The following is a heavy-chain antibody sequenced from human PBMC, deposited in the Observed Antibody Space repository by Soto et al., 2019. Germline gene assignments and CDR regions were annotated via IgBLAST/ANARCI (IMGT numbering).Heavy chain of an antibody. V-gene: IGHV1-18*04. Sequence: QVQLVQSGAEVKKPGASVKVSCKASGYTFTSYGISWVRQAPGQGLEWMGWISAYNGNTNYAQKLKGRVTMTTDTSTSTADVELRSLSSDDTAVYYCARTQPIAEAPFYYGMDVWGQGTTVTVSS. CDR2: ISAYNGNT. CDR3: ARTQPIAEAPFYYGMDV. J-gene: IGHJ6*02. D-gene: IGHD6-13*01. CDR1: GYTFTSYG.